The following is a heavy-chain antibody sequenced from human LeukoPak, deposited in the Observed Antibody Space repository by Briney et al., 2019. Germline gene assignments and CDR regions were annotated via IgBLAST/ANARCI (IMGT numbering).Heavy chain of an antibody. D-gene: IGHD2-2*01. J-gene: IGHJ6*02. V-gene: IGHV4-34*01. CDR2: INHSGST. CDR1: GGSFSGYY. CDR3: ARGTNRYCSSTSCYGPAWYGMDV. Sequence: SETLSLTCAVYGGSFSGYYWSWNRQPPGKGLEWIGEINHSGSTNYNPSLKSRVTISVDTSKNQFSLKLSSVTAADTAVYYCARGTNRYCSSTSCYGPAWYGMDVWGQGTTVTVSS.